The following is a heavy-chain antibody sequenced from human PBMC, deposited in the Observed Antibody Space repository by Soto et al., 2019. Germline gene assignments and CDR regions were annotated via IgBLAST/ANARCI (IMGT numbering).Heavy chain of an antibody. CDR1: GFTVSSKY. D-gene: IGHD2-15*01. V-gene: IGHV3-66*01. CDR3: ARDDVLCDGGRCYGVALDV. J-gene: IGHJ6*04. CDR2: IQSGGPT. Sequence: ESGGGLVQPGGSLRLSCAASGFTVSSKYMSWVRQAPGKGLEWVSLIQSGGPTYYADSVKGRFTISRDTSENTLHLQMDSLRAEDTAVYYCARDDVLCDGGRCYGVALDVWGKGTTVTVSS.